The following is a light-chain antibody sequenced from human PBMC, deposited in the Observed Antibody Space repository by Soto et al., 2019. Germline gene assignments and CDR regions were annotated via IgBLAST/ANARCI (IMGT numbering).Light chain of an antibody. CDR2: SNN. CDR1: SSNIGSNT. V-gene: IGLV1-44*01. CDR3: QSYDSNSNWV. Sequence: QSVLTQPPSASGTPGQRVTISCSGSSSNIGSNTVNWYQQLPGTAPKLLIYSNNQRPSGVPDRFSGSKSGTSASLAISGLQSEDEADYYCQSYDSNSNWVFGGGTKVTVL. J-gene: IGLJ3*02.